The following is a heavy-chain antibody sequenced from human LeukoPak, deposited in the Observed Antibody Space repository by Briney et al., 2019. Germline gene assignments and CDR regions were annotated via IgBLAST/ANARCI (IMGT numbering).Heavy chain of an antibody. CDR1: GYTFVSFG. J-gene: IGHJ4*02. Sequence: SSVKVSCKASGYTFVSFGITWVRQAPGQGLEWMGRISAFNVNTNYAQKVQGRVTLTTDTSKSTAYMELRSLRHDDTAVYYCARGLGRSGYYGLYWGQGTLVTVSS. CDR2: ISAFNVNT. CDR3: ARGLGRSGYYGLY. V-gene: IGHV1-18*01. D-gene: IGHD3-22*01.